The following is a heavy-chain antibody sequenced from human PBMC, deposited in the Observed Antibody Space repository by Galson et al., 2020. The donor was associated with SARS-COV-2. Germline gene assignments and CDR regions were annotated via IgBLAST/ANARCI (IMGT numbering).Heavy chain of an antibody. CDR1: GFSLSTSGAG. CDR2: IYWDADK. J-gene: IGHJ4*02. D-gene: IGHD2-21*01. V-gene: IGHV2-5*02. CDR3: AHARHPYSFDY. Sequence: SGPTLVKPPQPLTLTCTFSGFSLSTSGAGVGWLRQPPGKPLEWLALIYWDADKRYSPSLKSRLTITKDTSKNQVVLTMTNMDPVDTATYYCAHARHPYSFDYWGQGTLVTVSS.